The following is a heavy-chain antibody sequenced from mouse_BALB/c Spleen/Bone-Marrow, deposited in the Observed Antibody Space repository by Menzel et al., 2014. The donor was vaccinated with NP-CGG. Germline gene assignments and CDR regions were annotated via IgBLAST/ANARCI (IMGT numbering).Heavy chain of an antibody. CDR1: GYTFTDYA. V-gene: IGHV1S137*01. D-gene: IGHD1-1*01. Sequence: VQLQKSGAELVRPGVSVKISCKGSGYTFTDYALHWVKQSHAKSLEWIGVISTYYGDTGYNQKFKGKATLTVDKSSSTAHMELRSLASEDSAVYYCARSGYYGSSFFDYLGQGTPLSVFS. CDR3: ARSGYYGSSFFDY. J-gene: IGHJ2*01. CDR2: ISTYYGDT.